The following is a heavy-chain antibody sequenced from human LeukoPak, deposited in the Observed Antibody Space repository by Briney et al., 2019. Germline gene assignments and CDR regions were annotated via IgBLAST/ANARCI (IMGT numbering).Heavy chain of an antibody. D-gene: IGHD2-21*01. Sequence: PSETLSLTCTVSAGCISTHHWSWIRQRPGNGLKGSGYIYYSESTNYNPSLNTPSTISVNKPNNQFSLKLSFVNAAATAVYYSARAPRGDLLWDYWGQGTLVTVSS. J-gene: IGHJ4*02. CDR2: IYYSEST. V-gene: IGHV4-59*11. CDR1: AGCISTHH. CDR3: ARAPRGDLLWDY.